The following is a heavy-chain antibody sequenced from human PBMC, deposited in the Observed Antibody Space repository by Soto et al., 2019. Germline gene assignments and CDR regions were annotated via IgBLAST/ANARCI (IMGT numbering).Heavy chain of an antibody. CDR3: ARVSNEYGGNGAFDY. J-gene: IGHJ4*02. CDR2: IYHTGRT. CDR1: GGSISGFP. V-gene: IGHV4-59*01. D-gene: IGHD4-17*01. Sequence: HVQLQESGPGQVKPWETLSLTCSVSGGSISGFPWIWIRQPPGKGLEWVGYIYHTGRTNYNPSLKSRLTISLDMSRNQFSLQLTSVTAADTALYYCARVSNEYGGNGAFDYWGPGTLVTVSS.